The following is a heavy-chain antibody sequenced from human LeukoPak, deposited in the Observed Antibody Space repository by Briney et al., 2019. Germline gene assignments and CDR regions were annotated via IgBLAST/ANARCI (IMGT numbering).Heavy chain of an antibody. CDR2: INPNSGGT. D-gene: IGHD5-12*01. CDR1: GYTFTGYY. V-gene: IGHV1-2*02. CDR3: ARGVQWLRFILFYWSPTINV. J-gene: IGHJ6*02. Sequence: ASVKVSCKASGYTFTGYYMHWVRQAPGQGLEWMGWINPNSGGTNYAQKFQGRVTMTRDTSISTAYMELSRLRSDDTAVCSCARGVQWLRFILFYWSPTINVWGQGTTVTVSS.